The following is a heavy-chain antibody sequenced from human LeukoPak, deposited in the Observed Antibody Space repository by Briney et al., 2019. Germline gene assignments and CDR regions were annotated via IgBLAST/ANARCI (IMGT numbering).Heavy chain of an antibody. CDR3: ARDVGFDTEFYFDY. J-gene: IGHJ4*02. Sequence: GASVKVSCKASGYTFTGHYMHWVRQAPGQGLEWMGWINPNSGGTNYAQKFQGRVTMTRDTSISTAYMELSRLRSDDTAVYYCARDVGFDTEFYFDYWGQGTLVTVSS. CDR2: INPNSGGT. D-gene: IGHD5-18*01. V-gene: IGHV1-2*02. CDR1: GYTFTGHY.